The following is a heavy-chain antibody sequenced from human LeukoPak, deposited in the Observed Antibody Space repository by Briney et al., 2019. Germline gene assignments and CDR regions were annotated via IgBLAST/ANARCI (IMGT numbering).Heavy chain of an antibody. J-gene: IGHJ4*02. V-gene: IGHV4-39*07. Sequence: SETLSLTCTVSGGSISSGDYYWTWIRQPPGKGLEWIGEIKHSGSTNYNASLKSRVTISVDTSKNQFSLKLTSVTAADTAVYYCATSPWYYYDSSDYYVDYWGQGTLVTVSS. D-gene: IGHD3-22*01. CDR2: IKHSGST. CDR1: GGSISSGDYY. CDR3: ATSPWYYYDSSDYYVDY.